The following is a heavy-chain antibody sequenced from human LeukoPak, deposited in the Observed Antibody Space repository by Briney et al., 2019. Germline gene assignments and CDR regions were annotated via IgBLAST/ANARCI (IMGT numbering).Heavy chain of an antibody. CDR2: IKQDGSEV. D-gene: IGHD3-10*01. J-gene: IGHJ4*02. V-gene: IGHV3-7*01. CDR3: ACRPSDIRYYGVFDF. CDR1: GFTFSSLW. Sequence: PAGSLRLSCVGSGFTFSSLWMSWVRQIPGKGLEWVANIKQDGSEVYYVDSVKGRFTISRDNAKNSLYLQMNSLRVEDTAVYYCACRPSDIRYYGVFDFWGQGSLVTVSS.